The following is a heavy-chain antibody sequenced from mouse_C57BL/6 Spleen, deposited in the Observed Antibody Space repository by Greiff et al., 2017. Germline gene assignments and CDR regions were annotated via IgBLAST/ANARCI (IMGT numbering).Heavy chain of an antibody. V-gene: IGHV1-64*01. J-gene: IGHJ4*01. D-gene: IGHD1-1*01. Sequence: QVQLQQPGAELVKPGASVKLSCKASGYTFTSYWMHWVKQRPGQGLEWIGMIHPNSGSTNYNEKFTSKATLTVDKSSSTAYMQLSSLTSEDAAVYYCAREGVLRAMDYWGQGTSVTVSS. CDR3: AREGVLRAMDY. CDR2: IHPNSGST. CDR1: GYTFTSYW.